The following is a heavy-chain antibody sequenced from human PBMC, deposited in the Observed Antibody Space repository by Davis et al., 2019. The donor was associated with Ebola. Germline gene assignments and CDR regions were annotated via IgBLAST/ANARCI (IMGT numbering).Heavy chain of an antibody. D-gene: IGHD1-26*01. J-gene: IGHJ4*02. CDR3: ARGNSGSSDY. Sequence: ASVTVSCQASGYTFTSYDINWVRQATGQGLEWMGWVNPNSGNTGYAQKFQGRVSMTRNTSISTAYMELRSLRSEDTAVYYCARGNSGSSDYWGQGTLVTVSS. CDR2: VNPNSGNT. V-gene: IGHV1-8*01. CDR1: GYTFTSYD.